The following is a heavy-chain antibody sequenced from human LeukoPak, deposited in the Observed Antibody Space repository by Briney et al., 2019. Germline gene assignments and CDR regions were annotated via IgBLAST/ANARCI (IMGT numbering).Heavy chain of an antibody. J-gene: IGHJ4*02. Sequence: PSETLSLTCTVSGGSVSSGSYYWSWIRQPPGKGLEWIGYIYYSGSTNYNPSLKSRVTISVDTSKNQFSLKLSSVTAADTAVYYCARVRGGLRTYYFDYWGQGTLVTVSS. D-gene: IGHD3-10*01. CDR3: ARVRGGLRTYYFDY. V-gene: IGHV4-61*01. CDR2: IYYSGST. CDR1: GGSVSSGSYY.